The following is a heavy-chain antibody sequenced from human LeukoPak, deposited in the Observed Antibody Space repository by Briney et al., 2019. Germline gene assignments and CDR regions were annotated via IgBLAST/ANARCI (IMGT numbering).Heavy chain of an antibody. D-gene: IGHD6-6*01. J-gene: IGHJ6*02. CDR2: IYSGGST. V-gene: IGHV3-66*01. CDR1: GFIVSSHY. CDR3: ARDWVLRNSSSSSFYYYYGMDV. Sequence: GGSLRLSCAASGFIVSSHYMSWVRQAPGKGLEWVSVIYSGGSTDYADSVKGRFTISRDISKNTVHLQMNSLRAEGTAVYYCARDWVLRNSSSSSFYYYYGMDVWGQGTTVTVSS.